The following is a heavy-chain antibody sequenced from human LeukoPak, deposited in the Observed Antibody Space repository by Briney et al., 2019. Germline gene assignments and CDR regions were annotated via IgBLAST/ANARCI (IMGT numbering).Heavy chain of an antibody. CDR3: ARDSDLLEWLHIY. V-gene: IGHV1-69*13. CDR2: IIPIFGTA. D-gene: IGHD3-3*01. CDR1: GGTFSSYA. Sequence: GASVKVSCKASGGTFSSYAISWVRQAPGQGLEWMGGIIPIFGTANYAQKFQGRVTITADESTSTAYMELSSLRSEDTAVYYCARDSDLLEWLHIYWGQGTLVTVSS. J-gene: IGHJ4*02.